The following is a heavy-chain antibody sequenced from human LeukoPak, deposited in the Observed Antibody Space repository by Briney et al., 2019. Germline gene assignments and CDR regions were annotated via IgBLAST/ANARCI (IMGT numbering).Heavy chain of an antibody. CDR3: AEGGSKGAYWFDP. Sequence: GGSLRLSCAASGFTFSSYSMIWVRQAPGKGLEWVSYISSSSSTIYYADSVKGRFTISRDNAKNSLYLQMNSLRAEDTAVYYCAEGGSKGAYWFDPWGQGTLVTVSS. V-gene: IGHV3-48*01. CDR1: GFTFSSYS. CDR2: ISSSSSTI. J-gene: IGHJ5*02. D-gene: IGHD3-16*01.